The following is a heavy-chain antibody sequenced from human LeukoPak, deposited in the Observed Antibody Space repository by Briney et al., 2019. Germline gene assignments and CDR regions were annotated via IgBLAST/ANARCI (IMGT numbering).Heavy chain of an antibody. CDR1: GGSVSSSSYY. J-gene: IGHJ4*02. D-gene: IGHD4-23*01. V-gene: IGHV4-39*01. CDR3: ARTVGTHRFDS. Sequence: PSETLSPTCTVSGGSVSSSSYYWGWIRQPPGEGLEWIGTIYYSGNTYYNPSLQSRVFISMDTSKNQFSLNLGSVTAPDTAVYYCARTVGTHRFDSWGQGTLVTVSS. CDR2: IYYSGNT.